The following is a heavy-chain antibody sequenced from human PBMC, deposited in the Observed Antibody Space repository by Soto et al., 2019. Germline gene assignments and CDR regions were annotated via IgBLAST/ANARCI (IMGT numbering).Heavy chain of an antibody. D-gene: IGHD3-10*01. V-gene: IGHV3-33*01. CDR1: GFTFSSYG. CDR3: ARDTMVRGRGMDV. J-gene: IGHJ6*02. CDR2: IWYDGSNK. Sequence: RLSCAASGFTFSSYGMHWVRQAPGKGLEWVAVIWYDGSNKYYADSVKGRFTISRDNSKNTLYLQMNSLRAEDTAVYYCARDTMVRGRGMDVCGQGTTVTV.